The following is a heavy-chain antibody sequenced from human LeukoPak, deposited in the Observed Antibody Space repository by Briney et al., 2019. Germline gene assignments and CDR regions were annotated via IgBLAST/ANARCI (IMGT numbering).Heavy chain of an antibody. CDR1: AFTFSSYG. D-gene: IGHD3-10*01. J-gene: IGHJ6*03. Sequence: GRSLRLSCAASAFTFSSYGIQWVRQAPGKGLEWVAFIHYDGSKKYYADSVKGRFTISRDNSKNTLYLEMSSLRPEDTAIYYCAKERSSNYFFYYIDVWGKGTTVTISS. CDR2: IHYDGSKK. CDR3: AKERSSNYFFYYIDV. V-gene: IGHV3-30*02.